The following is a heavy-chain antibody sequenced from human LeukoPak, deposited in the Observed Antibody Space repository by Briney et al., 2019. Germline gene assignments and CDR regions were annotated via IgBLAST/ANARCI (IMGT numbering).Heavy chain of an antibody. Sequence: ASVKVSCKASGYTFTNYYIHWVRQAPGQGLEWMGIINPSGGSTSYAQKFQGRVTMTRDTSTSTVYMELSSLRSEDTAVYYCAREWDSGYYIYYYYGMDVWGQGTTVTVSS. CDR2: INPSGGST. CDR3: AREWDSGYYIYYYYGMDV. V-gene: IGHV1-46*01. CDR1: GYTFTNYY. D-gene: IGHD3-22*01. J-gene: IGHJ6*02.